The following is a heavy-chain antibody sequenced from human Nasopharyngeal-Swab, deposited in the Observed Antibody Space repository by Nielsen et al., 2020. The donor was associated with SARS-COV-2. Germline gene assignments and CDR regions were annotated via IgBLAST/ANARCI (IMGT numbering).Heavy chain of an antibody. CDR2: IKQDGSEK. D-gene: IGHD3-16*01. V-gene: IGHV3-7*03. Sequence: WIRQPPGKGLEWVANIKQDGSEKYYVDSVKGRFTISRDNAKNSLYLQMNSLRAEDTAVEDWARDQGADSEGEPGVDPWGKG. CDR3: ARDQGADSEGEPGVDP. J-gene: IGHJ5*02.